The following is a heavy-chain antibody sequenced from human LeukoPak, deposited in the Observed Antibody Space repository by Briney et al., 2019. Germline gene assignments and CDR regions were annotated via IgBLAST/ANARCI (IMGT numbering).Heavy chain of an antibody. CDR2: IKSKTDGGTT. D-gene: IGHD6-13*01. V-gene: IGHV3-15*01. CDR1: GFTFSNAW. CDR3: TTDPPSRSSSSWYRDAFDI. Sequence: PGGSLRLSCAASGFTFSNAWMSWVRQAPGKGLEWVGRIKSKTDGGTTDYAAPVKGRFTISRDDSKNTLYLQMNSLKTEDTAVYYCTTDPPSRSSSSWYRDAFDIWGQGTMVTVSS. J-gene: IGHJ3*02.